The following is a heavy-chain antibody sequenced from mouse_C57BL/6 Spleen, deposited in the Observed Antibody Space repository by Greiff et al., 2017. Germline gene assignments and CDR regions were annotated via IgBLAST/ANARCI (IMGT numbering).Heavy chain of an antibody. J-gene: IGHJ4*01. CDR1: GFTFSDYG. CDR2: ISSGSSTI. D-gene: IGHD2-3*01. V-gene: IGHV5-17*01. Sequence: EVHLVESGGGLVKPGGSLKLSCAASGFTFSDYGMHWVRQAPEKGLEWVAYISSGSSTIYYADTVKGRFTISRDNAKNTLFLQMTSLRSEDTAMYYCANGYYDYYAMDYWGQGTSVTVSS. CDR3: ANGYYDYYAMDY.